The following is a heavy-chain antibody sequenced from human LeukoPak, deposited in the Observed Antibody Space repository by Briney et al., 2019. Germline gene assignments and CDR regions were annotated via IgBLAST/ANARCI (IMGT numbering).Heavy chain of an antibody. CDR1: GFTFDTYN. D-gene: IGHD2-21*01. Sequence: TGGSLRLSCAASGFTFDTYNFNWVRQAPGKGLEWVATIRSYSSYRHYGDSVKGRFTISRDDAEWSVYLQMDNVRVEDTAVYFCTRYSEVYYYVDVWGTGTTVTVSS. CDR2: IRSYSSYR. J-gene: IGHJ6*03. V-gene: IGHV3-21*01. CDR3: TRYSEVYYYVDV.